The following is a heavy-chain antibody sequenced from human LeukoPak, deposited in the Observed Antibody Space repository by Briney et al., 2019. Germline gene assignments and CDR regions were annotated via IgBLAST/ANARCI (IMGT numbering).Heavy chain of an antibody. CDR3: ASQYCSGGSCPDY. V-gene: IGHV3-53*01. CDR1: GFTVSSNY. D-gene: IGHD2-15*01. Sequence: GGSLRLSCAASGFTVSSNYMSWVRQAPGKGLEWVSVIYSGGSTYYADSVKGRFTISRDNSKNTLYLQMNSLRAEDTAVYYCASQYCSGGSCPDYWGQGTLATVSS. J-gene: IGHJ4*02. CDR2: IYSGGST.